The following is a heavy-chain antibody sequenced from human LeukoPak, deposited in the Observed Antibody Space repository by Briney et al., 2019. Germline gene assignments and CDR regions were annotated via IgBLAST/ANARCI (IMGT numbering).Heavy chain of an antibody. J-gene: IGHJ6*03. CDR2: ISSSSSYI. CDR3: ARGGGVATSGLWYYMDV. V-gene: IGHV3-21*01. D-gene: IGHD5-12*01. CDR1: GFTFSSYS. Sequence: GGSLRLSCAASGFTFSSYSMNWVRQAPGKGLEWVSSISSSSSYIYYADSVKGRFTIYRDNAKNSLYLQMNSLRAEDTAVYYCARGGGVATSGLWYYMDVWGKGTTVTVSS.